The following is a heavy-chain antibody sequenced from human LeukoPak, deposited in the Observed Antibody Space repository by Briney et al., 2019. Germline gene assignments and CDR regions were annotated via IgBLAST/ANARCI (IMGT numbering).Heavy chain of an antibody. J-gene: IGHJ4*02. V-gene: IGHV3-21*01. D-gene: IGHD4-17*01. Sequence: KPGGSLRLXCAASGFTFSSYSMNWVRQAPGKALEWVSSISSSSSYIYYADSVKGRFTISRDNAKNSLYLQMNSLRAEDTAVYYCARAGDYGDYFDYWGQGTLVTVSS. CDR1: GFTFSSYS. CDR2: ISSSSSYI. CDR3: ARAGDYGDYFDY.